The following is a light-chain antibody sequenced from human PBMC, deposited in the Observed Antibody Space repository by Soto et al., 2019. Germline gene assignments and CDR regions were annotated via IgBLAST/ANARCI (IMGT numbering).Light chain of an antibody. J-gene: IGKJ1*01. Sequence: EIVMTQSPATLSVSPGERATLSCRASQSVSSNLAWYQQKPGPAPRLLIYGASTRATGIPARFSGSVSGTEFTLTISSLQSEDFAVYYCQQYNNWPPWTFGQGTKVEIK. CDR3: QQYNNWPPWT. CDR2: GAS. CDR1: QSVSSN. V-gene: IGKV3-15*01.